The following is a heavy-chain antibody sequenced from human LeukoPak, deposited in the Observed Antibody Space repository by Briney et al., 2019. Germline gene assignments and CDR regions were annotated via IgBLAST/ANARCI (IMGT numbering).Heavy chain of an antibody. CDR1: GGSISSHH. D-gene: IGHD2-15*01. V-gene: IGHV4-59*11. J-gene: IGHJ4*02. CDR3: ARDPSANYFDY. CDR2: IYYSGST. Sequence: PSETLSLTCTVSGGSISSHHWSWIRQPPGKGLEWIGYIYYSGSTNYNPSLKSRVTISVDTSKNQFSLKLSSVTAADTAVYYCARDPSANYFDYWGQGTLVTVSS.